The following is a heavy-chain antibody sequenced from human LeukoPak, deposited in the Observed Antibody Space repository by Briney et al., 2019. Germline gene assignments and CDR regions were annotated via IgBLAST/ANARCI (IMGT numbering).Heavy chain of an antibody. Sequence: ASVKVSCKASGYTFTSYGISWVRQAPGQGLEWMGWISAYNGNTNYAQKLQGRVTMTTDTSTSTAYMELRSLSSDDTAVYYCARVGFYYDILTGYPYYFDHWGQGTLVTVSS. CDR1: GYTFTSYG. CDR3: ARVGFYYDILTGYPYYFDH. J-gene: IGHJ4*02. D-gene: IGHD3-9*01. CDR2: ISAYNGNT. V-gene: IGHV1-18*01.